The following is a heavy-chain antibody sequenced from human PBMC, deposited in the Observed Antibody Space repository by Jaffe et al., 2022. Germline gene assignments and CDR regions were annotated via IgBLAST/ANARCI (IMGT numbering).Heavy chain of an antibody. Sequence: QVQLVESGGGVVQPGRSLRLSCAASGFTFSSYGMHWVRQAPGKGLEWVAVISYDGSNKYYADSVKGRFTISRDNSKNTLYLQMNSLRAEDTAVYYCAKDGEAVAGMPRYYYYYMDVWGKGTTVTVSS. J-gene: IGHJ6*03. CDR2: ISYDGSNK. V-gene: IGHV3-30*18. D-gene: IGHD6-19*01. CDR3: AKDGEAVAGMPRYYYYYMDV. CDR1: GFTFSSYG.